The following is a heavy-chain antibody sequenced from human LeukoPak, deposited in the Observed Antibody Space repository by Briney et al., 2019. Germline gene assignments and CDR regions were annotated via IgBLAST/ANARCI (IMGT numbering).Heavy chain of an antibody. CDR1: GGSIRSSSYY. V-gene: IGHV4-61*02. CDR3: ARDRPMIGYAEDAFDI. J-gene: IGHJ3*02. Sequence: SETLPLTCTVSGGSIRSSSYYWSWIRQPAGKGLEWIGRIYTSGSTKYNPSPKSRVTMSVDTSKKQFSLKLSSVTAADTAVYYCARDRPMIGYAEDAFDIWGQGTMVTVSS. CDR2: IYTSGST. D-gene: IGHD5-18*01.